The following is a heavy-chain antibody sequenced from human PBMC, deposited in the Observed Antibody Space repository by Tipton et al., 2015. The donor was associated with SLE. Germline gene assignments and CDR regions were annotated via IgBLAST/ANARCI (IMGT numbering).Heavy chain of an antibody. CDR3: VRPSGYAGG. CDR2: IWFDGTNE. V-gene: IGHV3-33*01. J-gene: IGHJ4*02. D-gene: IGHD5-12*01. Sequence: SLRLSCVASGFSLSPYGMHWVRQAPGRGLEWVAVIWFDGTNEYYTDSVRGRFTISRDNSKNTAYLQMNSLRAEDTAVYYCVRPSGYAGGWGQGTLVTVSS. CDR1: GFSLSPYG.